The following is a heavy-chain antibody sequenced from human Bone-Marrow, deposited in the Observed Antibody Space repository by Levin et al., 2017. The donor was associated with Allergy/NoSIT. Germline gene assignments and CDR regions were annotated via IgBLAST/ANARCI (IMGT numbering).Heavy chain of an antibody. Sequence: GESLKISCKASGYTFTGYFIHWLRQAPGQGLEYMGRINPNTGGTNYAQNFQGRVTMTRDTSISTAYMELSSLRSDDTALYYCAKELRLGSVGLQYGGQGTLVTVSS. CDR2: INPNTGGT. D-gene: IGHD1-1*01. V-gene: IGHV1-2*06. CDR3: AKELRLGSVGLQY. J-gene: IGHJ4*02. CDR1: GYTFTGYF.